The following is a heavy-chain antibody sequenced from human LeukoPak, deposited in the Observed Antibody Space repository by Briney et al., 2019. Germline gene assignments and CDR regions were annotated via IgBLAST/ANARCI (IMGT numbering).Heavy chain of an antibody. D-gene: IGHD2-2*01. Sequence: GGSLRLSCAVSGVIFSDYCMRWVRRTPGKGLEWVSGISNSGENKFFADSVKGRFTISRDNSKNTLHLQMVSLRPEDSALYYCAKNKGVPGPRPNYFDYWGQGTLVTVSS. J-gene: IGHJ4*02. CDR2: ISNSGENK. CDR3: AKNKGVPGPRPNYFDY. V-gene: IGHV3-23*01. CDR1: GVIFSDYC.